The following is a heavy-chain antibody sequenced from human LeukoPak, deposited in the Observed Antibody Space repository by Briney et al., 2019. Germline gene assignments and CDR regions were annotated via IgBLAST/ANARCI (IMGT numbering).Heavy chain of an antibody. CDR1: GGSISSGDYY. D-gene: IGHD1-26*01. Sequence: SETLSLTCTVSGGSISSGDYYWSWIRQSPGKGLEWIGYIYYTGGPYYNPSLKSRVTISVDTSKNQFSLKLSSVTAADTAVYYCARGSGSYYYYYYGMDVWGQGTTVTVSS. V-gene: IGHV4-61*08. CDR3: ARGSGSYYYYYYGMDV. J-gene: IGHJ6*02. CDR2: IYYTGGP.